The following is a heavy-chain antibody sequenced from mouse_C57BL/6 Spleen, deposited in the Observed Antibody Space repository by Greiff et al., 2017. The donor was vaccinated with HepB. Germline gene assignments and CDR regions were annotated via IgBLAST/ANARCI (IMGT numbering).Heavy chain of an antibody. J-gene: IGHJ4*01. CDR2: ISYDGSN. CDR1: GYSITSGYY. V-gene: IGHV3-6*01. D-gene: IGHD3-3*01. CDR3: AREGLGYAMDY. Sequence: DVHLVESGPGLVKPSQSLSLTCSVTGYSITSGYYWNWIRQFPGNKLEWMGYISYDGSNNYNPSLKNRISITRDTSKNQFFLKLNSVTTEDTATYYCAREGLGYAMDYWGQGTSVTVSS.